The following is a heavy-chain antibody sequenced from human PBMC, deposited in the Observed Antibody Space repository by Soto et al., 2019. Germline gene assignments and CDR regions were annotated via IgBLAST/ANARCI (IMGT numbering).Heavy chain of an antibody. CDR2: MNPNSGNT. Sequence: QVQLVQSGAEVKKPGASVTVSCTASGYMFTSYDIGWVRQATGQGLEWMGWMNPNSGNTGYAQNFQGRITMTSHTSRGTAYMELSSLRSDDTAVYYCARIPSYDTSGPLDYYYGMDVWGQGTTVTVSS. D-gene: IGHD3-22*01. V-gene: IGHV1-8*01. CDR3: ARIPSYDTSGPLDYYYGMDV. J-gene: IGHJ6*02. CDR1: GYMFTSYD.